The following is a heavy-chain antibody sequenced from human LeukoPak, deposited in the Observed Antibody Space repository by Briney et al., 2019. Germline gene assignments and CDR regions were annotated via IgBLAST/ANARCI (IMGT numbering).Heavy chain of an antibody. CDR2: INSDGSST. Sequence: QPGGSLRLPCAASGFTFSSYWMHWVRQAPGKGRVWVSRINSDGSSTSYADSVKGRFTISRDNSKNTLYLQMNSLRAEDTAVYYCAKVQKAAAAGTRQGLFDYWGQGTLVTVSS. CDR1: GFTFSSYW. CDR3: AKVQKAAAAGTRQGLFDY. D-gene: IGHD6-13*01. J-gene: IGHJ4*02. V-gene: IGHV3-74*01.